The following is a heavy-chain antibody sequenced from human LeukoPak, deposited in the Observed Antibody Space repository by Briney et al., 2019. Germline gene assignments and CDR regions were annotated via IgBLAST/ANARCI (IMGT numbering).Heavy chain of an antibody. CDR2: VDPEDGET. J-gene: IGHJ4*02. CDR3: ARARLGSSASADC. CDR1: GYTFTDYY. Sequence: ASVKVSCKVSGYTFTDYYMHWVQQAPGKGLEWMGLVDPEDGETIYAEKFQGRVTMTRDTSTSTVYMEVSSLRSEDTAVYYCARARLGSSASADCWGQGTLVTVSS. D-gene: IGHD6-19*01. V-gene: IGHV1-69-2*01.